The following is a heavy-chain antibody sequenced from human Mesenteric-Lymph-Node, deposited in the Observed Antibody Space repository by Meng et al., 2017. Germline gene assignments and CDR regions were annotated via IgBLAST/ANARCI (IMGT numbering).Heavy chain of an antibody. V-gene: IGHV3-30*01. Sequence: GESLKISCAASGFTFSSYAMHWVRQAPGKGLEWVAVISYDGSNKYYADSVKGRFTISRDNSKNTLYLQMNSLRAEDTAVYYCARDRVDYYGSGGYLNYYYGMDVWGQGTTVTVSS. D-gene: IGHD3-10*01. CDR2: ISYDGSNK. J-gene: IGHJ6*02. CDR3: ARDRVDYYGSGGYLNYYYGMDV. CDR1: GFTFSSYA.